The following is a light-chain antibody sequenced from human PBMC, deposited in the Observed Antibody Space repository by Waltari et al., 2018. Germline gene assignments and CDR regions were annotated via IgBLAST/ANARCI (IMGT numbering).Light chain of an antibody. CDR1: QSVSSNY. CDR2: DAS. CDR3: QQYGSSYT. J-gene: IGKJ3*01. Sequence: EIVLTQSPGTLSLSPGERATLSCRASQSVSSNYLAWYQQKPGQAPRLLIYDASSRATGIPDRFSGSGSGTDFTLTIGRLEPEDFAVYFCQQYGSSYTFGPGTKVHIK. V-gene: IGKV3-20*01.